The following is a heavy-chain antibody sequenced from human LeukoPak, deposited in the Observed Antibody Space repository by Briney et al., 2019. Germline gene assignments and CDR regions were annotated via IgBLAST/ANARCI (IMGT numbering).Heavy chain of an antibody. D-gene: IGHD1-1*01. CDR3: ARQPDNWNDYYGMDV. J-gene: IGHJ6*02. CDR1: GDSISTGTYY. V-gene: IGHV4-39*01. Sequence: SSETLSLTCTVSGDSISTGTYYWGWIRQPPGKGLEWIGSIYYSGTTYYNPSLKSRVTISLDTSKNQFSLKLSSVTAADTAVYYCARQPDNWNDYYGMDVWGQGTTVTVSS. CDR2: IYYSGTT.